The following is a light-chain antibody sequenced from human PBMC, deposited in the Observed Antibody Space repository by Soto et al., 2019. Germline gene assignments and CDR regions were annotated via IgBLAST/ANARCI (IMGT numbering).Light chain of an antibody. CDR1: SSDVGGYNY. V-gene: IGLV2-14*01. Sequence: QSALTQPASVSGSPGQSITISCTGTSSDVGGYNYVSWYQQHPGKAPKFIIYDVSNRPSGVSNRLSGSKSGNTASLTISGLQAEDEDDYYCSSYTNSNTRQIVFGTGTKLTVL. J-gene: IGLJ1*01. CDR2: DVS. CDR3: SSYTNSNTRQIV.